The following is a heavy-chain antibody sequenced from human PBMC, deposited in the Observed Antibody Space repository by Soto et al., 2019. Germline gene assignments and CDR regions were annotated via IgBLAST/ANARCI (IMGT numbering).Heavy chain of an antibody. J-gene: IGHJ6*02. D-gene: IGHD2-15*01. V-gene: IGHV3-15*07. Sequence: VQLVESAGGLVKPGGSLRLSCVASGFSFNEAWVNWVRQAPGEGLEWVGRIKTSAGGGATDYAAPVQGRFTISRDDSKNALYLHMNSLRTEDTAIYYCTTGSVEGIWGQGTTVTVSS. CDR1: GFSFNEAW. CDR2: IKTSAGGGAT. CDR3: TTGSVEGI.